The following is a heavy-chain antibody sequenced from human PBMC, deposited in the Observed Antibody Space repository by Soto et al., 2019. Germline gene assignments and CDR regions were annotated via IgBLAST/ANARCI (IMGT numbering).Heavy chain of an antibody. CDR3: ARERAIAATGIFYY. Sequence: QVQLVESGGGVVQPGGSLRLSCAASGFTFSNFVMHWVRQAPGKGLEWVAATSYDGKNKDYADSVKGRFTISRDNSKNTLYLQMNSLRHEDTAVYYCARERAIAATGIFYYWGQGTLVIVSS. CDR2: TSYDGKNK. CDR1: GFTFSNFV. J-gene: IGHJ4*02. D-gene: IGHD6-13*01. V-gene: IGHV3-30*04.